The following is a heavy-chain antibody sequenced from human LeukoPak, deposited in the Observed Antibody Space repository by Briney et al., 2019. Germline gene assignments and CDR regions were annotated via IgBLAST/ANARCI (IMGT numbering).Heavy chain of an antibody. D-gene: IGHD4-17*01. CDR1: GFTFCSYE. V-gene: IGHV3-48*03. J-gene: IGHJ4*02. CDR3: ASLIVGGTTVRDY. Sequence: PGGSLRLSCAASGFTFCSYEMKWVPQAPGKGLVGVSYISSRGSTIYYADSVKGRFTISRNNAKNSLSLQMNSLTAEDTAVYYCASLIVGGTTVRDYWGQGGLVSVCS. CDR2: ISSRGSTI.